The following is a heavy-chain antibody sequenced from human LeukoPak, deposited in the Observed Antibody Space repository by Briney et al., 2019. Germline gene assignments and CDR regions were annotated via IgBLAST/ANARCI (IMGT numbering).Heavy chain of an antibody. CDR1: GFTFSSYD. V-gene: IGHV3-30-3*01. CDR2: LSYDGSNK. Sequence: GGSLRLSCAASGFTFSSYDMHWVRQAPGKGLEGVAVLSYDGSNKYYADSVKGRFTISRDNSKNTLYLQMNSLRAEDTAVYYCARPSLSGSYYYGMDVWGQGTTVTVSS. CDR3: ARPSLSGSYYYGMDV. D-gene: IGHD1-26*01. J-gene: IGHJ6*02.